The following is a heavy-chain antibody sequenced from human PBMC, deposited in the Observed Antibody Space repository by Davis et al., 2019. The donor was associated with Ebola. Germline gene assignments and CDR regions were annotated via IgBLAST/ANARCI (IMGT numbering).Heavy chain of an antibody. Sequence: ASVKVSCKASGYTFTSYDINWVRQAPGQRLEWMGWINAGNGNTKYSQKFQGRVTITRDTSASTAYMELSSLRSEDTAVYYCARHDILTGDYYYGMDVWGQGTTVTVSS. CDR2: INAGNGNT. J-gene: IGHJ6*02. CDR3: ARHDILTGDYYYGMDV. CDR1: GYTFTSYD. D-gene: IGHD3-9*01. V-gene: IGHV1-3*01.